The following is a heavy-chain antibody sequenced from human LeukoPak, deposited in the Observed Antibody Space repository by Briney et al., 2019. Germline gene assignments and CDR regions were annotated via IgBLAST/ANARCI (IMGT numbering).Heavy chain of an antibody. D-gene: IGHD2/OR15-2a*01. CDR1: GGSISSTNW. CDR2: VNVLGNT. J-gene: IGHJ4*02. CDR3: AREGGPFRPLDY. V-gene: IGHV4-4*02. Sequence: KASGTLSLTCGVSGGSISSTNWWTWVRQPPGKGLEWIGEVNVLGNTNYNPSLESRVTISIDKSENHVSLKLTSVTAADTAVYYCAREGGPFRPLDYSGQGTLVTVSS.